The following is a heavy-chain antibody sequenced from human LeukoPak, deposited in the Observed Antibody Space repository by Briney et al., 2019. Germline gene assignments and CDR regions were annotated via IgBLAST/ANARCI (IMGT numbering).Heavy chain of an antibody. CDR1: GGSISSYY. CDR3: ARDRGVYSSSFDY. CDR2: IYYSGST. J-gene: IGHJ4*02. Sequence: SETLSLTCTVSGGSISSYYWSWTRQPPGKGLEWIGYIYYSGSTNYNPSLKSRVTISVDTSKNQFSLKLSSVTAADTAVYYCARDRGVYSSSFDYWGQGTLVTVSS. V-gene: IGHV4-59*01. D-gene: IGHD6-6*01.